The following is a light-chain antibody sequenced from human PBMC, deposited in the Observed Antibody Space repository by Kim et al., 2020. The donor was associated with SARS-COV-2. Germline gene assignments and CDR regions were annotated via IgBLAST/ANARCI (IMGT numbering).Light chain of an antibody. V-gene: IGKV3-15*01. CDR1: QSVSSN. J-gene: IGKJ1*01. CDR3: QLYNNWWT. Sequence: EIVMTQSPATLSVSPGERATLSCRASQSVSSNLAWYQQKPGQAPRLLIYGASTRATGIPARFSGSGSGTEFTLTISSLQSEDFAVYYCQLYNNWWTFGQGTKVGIK. CDR2: GAS.